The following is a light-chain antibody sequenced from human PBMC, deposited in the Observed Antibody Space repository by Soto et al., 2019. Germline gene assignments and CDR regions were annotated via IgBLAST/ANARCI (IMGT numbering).Light chain of an antibody. CDR3: QQYGSSPRK. J-gene: IGKJ5*01. CDR1: QTVSSSS. V-gene: IGKV3-20*01. Sequence: IVMTHSPATLSLSPRERATLSCRSSQTVSSSSLAWYQQKPGQAPRLLIFGASTRAAGFPDRFSGSGSGTDFTLTISRLEPEDFAVYYCQQYGSSPRKFGQGTRLEI. CDR2: GAS.